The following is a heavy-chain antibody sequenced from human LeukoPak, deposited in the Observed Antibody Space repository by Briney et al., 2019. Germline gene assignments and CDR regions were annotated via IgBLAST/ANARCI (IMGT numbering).Heavy chain of an antibody. CDR3: ARGFDP. Sequence: SETLSLTCAVYGGSFSGYYWSWIRQPPGKGLEWIGEINHSGSTNYNPSLRSRVTISVDTSKNQFSLKLSSVTAADTAVYYCARGFDPWGQGALVTVSS. CDR2: INHSGST. CDR1: GGSFSGYY. V-gene: IGHV4-34*01. J-gene: IGHJ5*02.